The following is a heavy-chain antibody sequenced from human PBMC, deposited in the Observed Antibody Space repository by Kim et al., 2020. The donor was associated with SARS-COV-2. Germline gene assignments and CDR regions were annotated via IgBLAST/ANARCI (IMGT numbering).Heavy chain of an antibody. V-gene: IGHV4-61*01. J-gene: IGHJ4*01. CDR2: IYYSGST. CDR3: ARVFYYYDTSGYCYYF. CDR1: GGSVSNGNYY. Sequence: SETLSLTCTVSGGSVSNGNYYWNWIRQPPGKGLEWIGYIYYSGSTNYNPSLKSRVTISVDTSKNQFSLKLSSVTAADTAVYYCARVFYYYDTSGYCYYF. D-gene: IGHD3-22*01.